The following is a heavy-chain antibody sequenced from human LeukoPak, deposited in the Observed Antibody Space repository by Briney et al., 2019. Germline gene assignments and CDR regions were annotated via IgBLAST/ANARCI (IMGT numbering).Heavy chain of an antibody. D-gene: IGHD6-13*01. J-gene: IGHJ4*02. Sequence: GGSLGLSCAASGFTFSSYSMNWVRQAPGKGLEWVSSISSSSSYIYYADSVKGRFTISRDNAKNSLYLQMNSLRAEDTAVYYCARGSSSWYYFDYWGQGTLVTVSS. CDR2: ISSSSSYI. V-gene: IGHV3-21*01. CDR1: GFTFSSYS. CDR3: ARGSSSWYYFDY.